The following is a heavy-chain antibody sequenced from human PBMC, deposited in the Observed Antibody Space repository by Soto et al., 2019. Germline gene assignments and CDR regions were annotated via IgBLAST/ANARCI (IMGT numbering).Heavy chain of an antibody. D-gene: IGHD3-10*01. CDR2: ISSSSSYI. CDR3: AREGLGFGELFHYYYYYGMDV. Sequence: GVSLRLSCAASGFTFSSYSMNWVRQAPGKGLEWVSSISSSSSYIYYADSVKGRFTISRDNAKNSLYLQMNSLRAEDTAVYYCAREGLGFGELFHYYYYYGMDVWGQGTRVTVSS. V-gene: IGHV3-21*01. J-gene: IGHJ6*02. CDR1: GFTFSSYS.